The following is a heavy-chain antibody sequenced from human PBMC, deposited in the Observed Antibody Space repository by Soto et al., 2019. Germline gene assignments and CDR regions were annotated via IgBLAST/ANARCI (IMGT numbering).Heavy chain of an antibody. D-gene: IGHD5-12*01. CDR3: ARGGYDYGGSSIDY. CDR2: IYHSGST. J-gene: IGHJ4*02. Sequence: QLQLQESGSGLVKPSQTLSLTCAVSGGSISSGGYSWSWIRQPPGKGLEWIGYIYHSGSTYYNPALKSRVTISVHRSKNQFSLKLSSVTAADTAVYYCARGGYDYGGSSIDYWGQGTLVTVSS. CDR1: GGSISSGGYS. V-gene: IGHV4-30-2*01.